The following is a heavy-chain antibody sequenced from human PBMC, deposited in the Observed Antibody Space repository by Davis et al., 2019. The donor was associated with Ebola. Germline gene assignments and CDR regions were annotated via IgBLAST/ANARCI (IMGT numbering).Heavy chain of an antibody. D-gene: IGHD2/OR15-2a*01. J-gene: IGHJ4*02. Sequence: GGSLRLSCATSGLTFGSHAMTWVRQAPGKGLECVSGINGGGSVTYYADSVKGRFTISRDNSKNTLYLQMNSLTPEDTAVYYCTSTTPDYWGQGTLVTVSS. V-gene: IGHV3-23*01. CDR3: TSTTPDY. CDR2: INGGGSVT. CDR1: GLTFGSHA.